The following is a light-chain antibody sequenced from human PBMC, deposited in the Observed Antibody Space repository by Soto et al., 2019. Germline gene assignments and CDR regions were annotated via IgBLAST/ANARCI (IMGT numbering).Light chain of an antibody. CDR3: SSYTTSSAVV. CDR1: SRDVGAYKY. Sequence: QSALTQPASVSGSPGQSITISCTGTSRDVGAYKYVSWYQQHAGRAPQLIIFEVRNRPSGVSNRFSGSKSGNTASLTISGLQAEDEADYSCSSYTTSSAVVFGTGTKVTVL. CDR2: EVR. V-gene: IGLV2-14*01. J-gene: IGLJ1*01.